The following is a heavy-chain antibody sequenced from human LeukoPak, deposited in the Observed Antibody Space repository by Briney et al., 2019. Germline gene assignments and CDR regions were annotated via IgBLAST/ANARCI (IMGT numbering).Heavy chain of an antibody. CDR2: ISGSGDNT. J-gene: IGHJ4*02. CDR1: GFTFSSYA. D-gene: IGHD3-22*01. CDR3: AKGSYYDSSGSFYFDY. Sequence: GGSLRLSCAASGFTFSSYAMSWVRQAPGRGLEWVSGISGSGDNTYYADSVKGRFTISRDNSKNTLYVQVNSLGTEDAAAYYCAKGSYYDSSGSFYFDYWGQGTLVTVSS. V-gene: IGHV3-23*01.